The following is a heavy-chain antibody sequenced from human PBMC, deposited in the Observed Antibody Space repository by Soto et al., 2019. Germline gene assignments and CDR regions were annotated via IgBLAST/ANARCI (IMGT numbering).Heavy chain of an antibody. V-gene: IGHV3-30*03. D-gene: IGHD2-15*01. CDR2: ISYDGTYI. J-gene: IGHJ4*02. CDR3: ARQGGSMWAWYFDY. Sequence: QVQLVESGGGVVQPGESLRLSCAASGFTFSSYAMHWVRQTPGKGLEWVAAISYDGTYIYHVDSVKGRLTISRDNSKNTLFLLMNSLRPEDTAVYYCARQGGSMWAWYFDYWGQGSLVTVSS. CDR1: GFTFSSYA.